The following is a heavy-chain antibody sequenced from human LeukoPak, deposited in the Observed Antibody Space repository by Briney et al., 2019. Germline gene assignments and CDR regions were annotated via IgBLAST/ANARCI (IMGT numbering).Heavy chain of an antibody. J-gene: IGHJ4*02. CDR2: IYYSGST. CDR3: ARARGARITMIVVVDYFDY. CDR1: GGSISSYY. V-gene: IGHV4-59*01. D-gene: IGHD3-22*01. Sequence: SETLSLTCTVSGGSISSYYWSWIRQPPGKGLEWIGYIYYSGSTNYNPSLKSRVTISVDTSKNQYSLKLSSVTAADTAVYYCARARGARITMIVVVDYFDYWGQGTLVTVSS.